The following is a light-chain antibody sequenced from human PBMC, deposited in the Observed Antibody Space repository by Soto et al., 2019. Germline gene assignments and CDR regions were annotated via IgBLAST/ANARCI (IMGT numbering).Light chain of an antibody. CDR1: TSDVGGYNS. Sequence: QSALTQPRSVSGSPGQSVTISCTGTTSDVGGYNSVSWYQQHPGKAPKLMIYDVSARPSGVPDRFSGSKSGNTASLTISGLQAEDEADYYCCSYAGSHTYVFGTGTKVTVL. J-gene: IGLJ1*01. CDR3: CSYAGSHTYV. CDR2: DVS. V-gene: IGLV2-11*01.